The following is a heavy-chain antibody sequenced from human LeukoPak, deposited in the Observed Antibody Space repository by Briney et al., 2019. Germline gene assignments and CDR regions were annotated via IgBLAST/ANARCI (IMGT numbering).Heavy chain of an antibody. Sequence: GGSLRLPCAASGFTFSSYSMNWVRQASGKGLEWVSSISSSSSYIYYADSVKGRFTISRDNAKNSLYLQMNSLRAEDTAVYYCARLDYGKGEKLSSSSWYVYYYGMDVWGQGTTVTVSS. CDR3: ARLDYGKGEKLSSSSWYVYYYGMDV. J-gene: IGHJ6*02. V-gene: IGHV3-21*01. CDR2: ISSSSSYI. D-gene: IGHD6-13*01. CDR1: GFTFSSYS.